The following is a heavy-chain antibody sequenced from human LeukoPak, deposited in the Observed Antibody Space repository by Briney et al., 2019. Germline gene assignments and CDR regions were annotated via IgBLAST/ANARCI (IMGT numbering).Heavy chain of an antibody. J-gene: IGHJ4*02. CDR2: IYYSGST. CDR1: GGSISSGDYY. CDR3: ARDKPPYYDSSGYLDY. Sequence: SSQTLSLTCTVSGGSISSGDYYWSWIRQPPGKGLEWIGYIYYSGSTYYNPSLKSRVTISVDTSKNQFSLKLSSVTAADTAVYYCARDKPPYYDSSGYLDYWGQGTLVTVSS. D-gene: IGHD3-22*01. V-gene: IGHV4-30-4*01.